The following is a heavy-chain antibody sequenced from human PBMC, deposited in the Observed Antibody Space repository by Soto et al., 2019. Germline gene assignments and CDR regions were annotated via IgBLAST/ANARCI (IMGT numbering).Heavy chain of an antibody. CDR1: GYTFTSYY. J-gene: IGHJ6*02. Sequence: ASVKVSCKASGYTFTSYYMHWVRQAPGQGLEWMGIINPSGGSTSYAQKFQGRVTMTRDTSTSTVYMELSSLRSEDTAVYYCARDLGDQYSYGYGYYYYGMDVWGQGTTVTVSS. D-gene: IGHD5-18*01. V-gene: IGHV1-46*01. CDR3: ARDLGDQYSYGYGYYYYGMDV. CDR2: INPSGGST.